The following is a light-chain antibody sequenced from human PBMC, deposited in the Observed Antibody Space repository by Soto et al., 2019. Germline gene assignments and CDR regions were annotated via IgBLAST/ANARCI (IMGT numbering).Light chain of an antibody. V-gene: IGKV3-20*01. Sequence: IFLTQSPDTPSLSRWERATLPCRASQSVKSSYLAWYQHKPGQAPRLLIYGTSSRATGTPDRFSGSGSGTDFTLTISRLEPEDFAVYYCQQYGSSITFGQGTRLEIK. J-gene: IGKJ5*01. CDR1: QSVKSSY. CDR2: GTS. CDR3: QQYGSSIT.